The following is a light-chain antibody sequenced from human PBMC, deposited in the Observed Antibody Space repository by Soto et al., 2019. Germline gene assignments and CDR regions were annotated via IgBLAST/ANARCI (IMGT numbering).Light chain of an antibody. Sequence: FTYSPATVSLSTGGRATMAXRASHSFSNYIAWYQQEPGXAPRXXXYDXSNRATGSPARLSGSGSATDFTPTISSLEPEDSVVYYCQQRRSGTCTFGRGTKVDIK. CDR3: QQRRSGTCT. V-gene: IGKV3-11*01. CDR1: HSFSNY. J-gene: IGKJ1*01. CDR2: DXS.